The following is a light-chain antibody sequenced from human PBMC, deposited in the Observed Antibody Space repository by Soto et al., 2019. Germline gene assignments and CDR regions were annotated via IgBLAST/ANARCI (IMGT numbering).Light chain of an antibody. CDR1: QSINSRY. Sequence: EIVLTQSPGTLSLSPGERATLSCRASQSINSRYLAWYQQKPGQAPRLLIYGASSSATGIPDRFSGSGSGTDFTLTISRLEPEDFGGYYLQQFGSSPGFTFGPGTKVDIK. CDR2: GAS. J-gene: IGKJ3*01. V-gene: IGKV3-20*01. CDR3: QQFGSSPGFT.